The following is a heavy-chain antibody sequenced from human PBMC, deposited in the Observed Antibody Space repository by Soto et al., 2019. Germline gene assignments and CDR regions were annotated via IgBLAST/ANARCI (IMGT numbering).Heavy chain of an antibody. Sequence: GESLKISCKTSGYSFTSHWIAWVRQMPGKGLEWMGIIYPSDSDIRYRPSFQGQVTISVDKSISTAYLQWSSLKASDTTTYYCARQDYSNYRGGMDVWGQGTTVTVSS. CDR3: ARQDYSNYRGGMDV. V-gene: IGHV5-51*01. CDR1: GYSFTSHW. D-gene: IGHD2-2*01. J-gene: IGHJ6*02. CDR2: IYPSDSDI.